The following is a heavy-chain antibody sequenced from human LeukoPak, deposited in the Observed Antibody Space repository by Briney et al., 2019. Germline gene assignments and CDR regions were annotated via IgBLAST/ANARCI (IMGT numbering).Heavy chain of an antibody. CDR1: GFTFSSYW. Sequence: GGSLRLSCAASGFTFSSYWMSWVRQAPGKGLEWVANIKQDGSEKYYVDSVKGRFTISRENAKNSLYLQMNSLRAEDTAVYYCARGMIAAADAVDYWGQGTLVTVSS. CDR2: IKQDGSEK. D-gene: IGHD6-13*01. CDR3: ARGMIAAADAVDY. J-gene: IGHJ4*02. V-gene: IGHV3-7*01.